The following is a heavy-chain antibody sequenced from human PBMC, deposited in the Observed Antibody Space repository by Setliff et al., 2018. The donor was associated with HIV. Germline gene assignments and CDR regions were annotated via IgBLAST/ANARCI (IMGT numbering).Heavy chain of an antibody. V-gene: IGHV4-39*07. Sequence: PSETLSLTCTVSGGSVSSPGYYWGWIRQPPGKGLEWIGSVYNSGITFKNPSLKSRVTISVDRSGNQFSLRLTSATAADTAVYYCATCRHRPSNWFDPWGQGTVVTVSS. J-gene: IGHJ5*02. CDR3: ATCRHRPSNWFDP. CDR2: VYNSGIT. CDR1: GGSVSSPGYY.